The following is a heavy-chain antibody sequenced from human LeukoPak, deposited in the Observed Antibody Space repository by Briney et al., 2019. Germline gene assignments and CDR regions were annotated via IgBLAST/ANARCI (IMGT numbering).Heavy chain of an antibody. D-gene: IGHD2-15*01. J-gene: IGHJ4*02. CDR3: ARSSGGSWGDLDY. Sequence: GESLKISCKGSGYSFTSHWIGWVRQMPGKGLEWMGIIYPDDSDTRYSPTFQGQVIISADKSISTAYLQWSSLKASDNAMYYCARSSGGSWGDLDYWGQGTLVTVSS. CDR2: IYPDDSDT. V-gene: IGHV5-51*01. CDR1: GYSFTSHW.